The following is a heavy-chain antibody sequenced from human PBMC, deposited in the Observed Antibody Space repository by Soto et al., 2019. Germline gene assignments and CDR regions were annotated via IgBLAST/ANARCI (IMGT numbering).Heavy chain of an antibody. Sequence: QITLRESGPALVKPTQTLTLTCTFSGFSLNSRGVGVGWVRQQPGKALEWLAIVYWDDDKRYRPSLRSRLSIRKDTPKNQVVLTLTNTDPVDTATYYCFHRGTVDETGMGFDFCGQGSLVTVSS. D-gene: IGHD1-1*01. V-gene: IGHV2-5*02. CDR2: VYWDDDK. CDR3: FHRGTVDETGMGFDF. CDR1: GFSLNSRGVG. J-gene: IGHJ4*02.